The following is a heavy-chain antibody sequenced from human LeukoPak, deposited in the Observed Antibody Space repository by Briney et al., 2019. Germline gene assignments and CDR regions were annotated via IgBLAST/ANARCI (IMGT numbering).Heavy chain of an antibody. CDR3: ARCGSSGSPEVL. Sequence: SETLSLTCTVSGGSISGFYSTWIRQPPGKGLEWIGYIFYSGTTNPTNYNPPLQSRVTISVDTSKNQFFLKLNSVTAADTGVYYCARCGSSGSPEVLWGQGTLVTVSS. J-gene: IGHJ4*02. D-gene: IGHD6-19*01. V-gene: IGHV4-59*08. CDR2: IFYSGTTNPT. CDR1: GGSISGFY.